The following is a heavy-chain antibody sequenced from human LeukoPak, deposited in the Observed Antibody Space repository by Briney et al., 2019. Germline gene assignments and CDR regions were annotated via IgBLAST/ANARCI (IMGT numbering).Heavy chain of an antibody. CDR1: GCSITNYY. CDR3: ARGESGNHAGFFDI. V-gene: IGHV4-59*01. Sequence: SETLSLTCTVSGCSITNYYWTWIRQPPGKELEWIGFIYYSGSTNYSPSLKSRVTISVDTSKNQFSLKLSSVTAADTAVYYCARGESGNHAGFFDIWGQGTMVTVSS. D-gene: IGHD1-14*01. J-gene: IGHJ3*02. CDR2: IYYSGST.